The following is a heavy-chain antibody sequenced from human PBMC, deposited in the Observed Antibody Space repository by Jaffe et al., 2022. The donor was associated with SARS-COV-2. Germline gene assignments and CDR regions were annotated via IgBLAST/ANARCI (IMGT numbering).Heavy chain of an antibody. CDR3: VRDRIMPSGVLTFWFDP. V-gene: IGHV1-3*01. CDR1: GYIFTSYI. J-gene: IGHJ5*02. CDR2: MNPSNGKT. D-gene: IGHD1-20*01. Sequence: QVQLVQSGAEVKKPGASVKVSCKSSGYIFTSYIIHWVRQAPGQSLEWMGWMNPSNGKTEYSQKFQGRVTFTRDTSADTAYMELSSLRSEDTAIYYCVRDRIMPSGVLTFWFDPWGQGTQVTVSS.